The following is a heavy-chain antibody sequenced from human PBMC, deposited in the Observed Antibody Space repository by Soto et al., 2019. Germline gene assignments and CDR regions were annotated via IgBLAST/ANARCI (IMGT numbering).Heavy chain of an antibody. CDR1: GGSISSSSYY. J-gene: IGHJ4*02. Sequence: SETLSLTCTVSGGSISSSSYYWGWIRQPPGKGLEWIGSIYYSGSTYYNPSLKSRVTISVDTSKNQFSLKLRSVTVADTAVYYCATRDNRRSYWGQGSLVTVSA. CDR3: ATRDNRRSY. CDR2: IYYSGST. V-gene: IGHV4-39*07. D-gene: IGHD1-20*01.